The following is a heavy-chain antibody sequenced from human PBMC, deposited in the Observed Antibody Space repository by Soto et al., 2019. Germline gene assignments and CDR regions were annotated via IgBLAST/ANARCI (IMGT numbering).Heavy chain of an antibody. V-gene: IGHV3-23*01. CDR1: GFTFSSYA. J-gene: IGHJ4*02. Sequence: GWSLRLSCAASGFTFSSYAMSWVRQAPGKGLEWVSGIGASGAGTYYADSVKGRFTISRDNSKNTLHLQMNSLRAEDTAVYYCALRKTGRSFDYWGQGPLVTVSA. D-gene: IGHD1-26*01. CDR2: IGASGAGT. CDR3: ALRKTGRSFDY.